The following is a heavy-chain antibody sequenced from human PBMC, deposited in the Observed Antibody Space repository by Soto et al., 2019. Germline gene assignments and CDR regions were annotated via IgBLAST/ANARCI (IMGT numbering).Heavy chain of an antibody. CDR3: ARSVRAYWYFDL. Sequence: GGSLRLSCAASGFTFSSYSMNWVRQAPGKGLEWVSSISSSSSYIYYADSVKGRFTISRDNAKNSLYLQMNSLRAEDTAVYYCARSVRAYWYFDLWGRGTLVTVSS. J-gene: IGHJ2*01. CDR2: ISSSSSYI. D-gene: IGHD3-10*01. CDR1: GFTFSSYS. V-gene: IGHV3-21*01.